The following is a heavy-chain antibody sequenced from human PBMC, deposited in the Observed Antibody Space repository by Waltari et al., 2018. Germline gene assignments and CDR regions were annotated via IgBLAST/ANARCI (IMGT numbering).Heavy chain of an antibody. CDR3: AKDISPGYSSAPGGY. J-gene: IGHJ4*02. Sequence: EVQLVESGGGLVQPGRSLRLSCAASGFTFDDYAMHWVRPAPGKGLEWVSGISWNSGSIGYADSVKGRFTISRDNAKNSLYLQMNSLRAEDTALYYCAKDISPGYSSAPGGYWGQGTLVTVSS. D-gene: IGHD6-19*01. CDR2: ISWNSGSI. V-gene: IGHV3-9*01. CDR1: GFTFDDYA.